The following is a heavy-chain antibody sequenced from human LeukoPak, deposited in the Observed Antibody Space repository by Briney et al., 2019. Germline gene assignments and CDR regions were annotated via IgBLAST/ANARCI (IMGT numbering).Heavy chain of an antibody. D-gene: IGHD3-10*01. V-gene: IGHV1-69*06. J-gene: IGHJ4*02. Sequence: ASVKVSCKASGGTFSSYAISWVRQAPGQGLEWMGGIIPIFGTANYAQKFQGRVTITADKSTSTAYMELSSLRSEDTAVYYCARETLTMVRGVPFDYWGQGTLVTVSS. CDR1: GGTFSSYA. CDR2: IIPIFGTA. CDR3: ARETLTMVRGVPFDY.